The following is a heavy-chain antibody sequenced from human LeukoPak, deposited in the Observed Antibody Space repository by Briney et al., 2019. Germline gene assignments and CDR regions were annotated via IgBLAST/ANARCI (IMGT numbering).Heavy chain of an antibody. V-gene: IGHV4-59*12. Sequence: TSETLSLTCTVSGGSISSYYWSWIRQPPGKGLEWIGYIYYSGSTNYNPSLKSRVTMSADTSKNQFSLQLSPVTATDTAVYYCARGRAVAEYWGQGTLVTVSS. J-gene: IGHJ4*02. CDR1: GGSISSYY. CDR2: IYYSGST. CDR3: ARGRAVAEY. D-gene: IGHD6-19*01.